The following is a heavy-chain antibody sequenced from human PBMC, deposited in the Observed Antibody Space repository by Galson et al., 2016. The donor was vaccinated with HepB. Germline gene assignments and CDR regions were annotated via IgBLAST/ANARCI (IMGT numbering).Heavy chain of an antibody. V-gene: IGHV6-1*01. D-gene: IGHD3-16*01. J-gene: IGHJ3*02. CDR3: ARGASERRAFDI. CDR2: TYYRSKWSH. CDR1: GDSVSSNSAA. Sequence: CAISGDSVSSNSAAWSWIRQSPSRGLEWLGRTYYRSKWSHDYAVSVRSRMNINPDTSKNQFSLQLNSMTPEDTAVYYCARGASERRAFDIWGQGTMVTVSS.